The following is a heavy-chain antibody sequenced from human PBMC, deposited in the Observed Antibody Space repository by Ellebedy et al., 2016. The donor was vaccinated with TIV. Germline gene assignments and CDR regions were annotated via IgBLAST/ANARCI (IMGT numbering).Heavy chain of an antibody. CDR3: AADYGDYVAED. V-gene: IGHV1-69*04. CDR1: GGTFRNYA. CDR2: INPLLGVA. J-gene: IGHJ4*02. D-gene: IGHD4-17*01. Sequence: SVKVSCKASGGTFRNYAISWVRQAPGQGLDWMGRINPLLGVASYAQKFQGRLTIIADTATSTDYMELSSLTYEDTAVYYCAADYGDYVAEDWGQGTLITVSS.